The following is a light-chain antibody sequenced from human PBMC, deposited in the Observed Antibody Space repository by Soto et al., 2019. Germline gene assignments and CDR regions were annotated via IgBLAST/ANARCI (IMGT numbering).Light chain of an antibody. CDR1: QSVSSCY. Sequence: EIVLTQSPGTLSLSPGERATLSCRASQSVSSCYLAWYQQKPGQAPRLLIYGASSRATGIPDRFSGSGSGTEFTLTISRLEPEDFAVYYCQQYGSSLGVTFGGGTKVEIK. J-gene: IGKJ4*01. CDR2: GAS. V-gene: IGKV3-20*01. CDR3: QQYGSSLGVT.